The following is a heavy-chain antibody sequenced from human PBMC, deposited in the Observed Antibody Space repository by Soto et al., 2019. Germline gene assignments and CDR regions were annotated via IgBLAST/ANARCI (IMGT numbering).Heavy chain of an antibody. V-gene: IGHV1-18*01. CDR1: GYTFTSYG. CDR2: ISAYNGNT. J-gene: IGHJ4*02. D-gene: IGHD3-9*01. Sequence: GASVKVSCKASGYTFTSYGISWVRQAPGQGLEWMGWISAYNGNTNYAQKLQGRVTMTTDTSTSTAYMELRSLRSDDTAVYYCARDHYDILTGYWALDYWGQGTLVTVSS. CDR3: ARDHYDILTGYWALDY.